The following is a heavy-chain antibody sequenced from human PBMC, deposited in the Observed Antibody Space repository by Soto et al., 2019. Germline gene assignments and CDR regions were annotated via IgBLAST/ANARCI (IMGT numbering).Heavy chain of an antibody. CDR3: ARIWLERTGANYSDGMDV. D-gene: IGHD1-1*01. V-gene: IGHV2-26*01. CDR1: GFSLSNARMG. Sequence: QVTLKESGPVLVKPTETLTLTCTVSGFSLSNARMGVSWIRQPPGKALEWLAHIFSNDEKSYSTSLKSSLTNAKAISKGQVLLTMTNIEPVDIATYYCARIWLERTGANYSDGMDVWGQGTTVSVSS. J-gene: IGHJ6*02. CDR2: IFSNDEK.